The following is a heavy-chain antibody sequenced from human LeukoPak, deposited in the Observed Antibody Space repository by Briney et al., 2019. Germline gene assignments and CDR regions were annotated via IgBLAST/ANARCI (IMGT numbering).Heavy chain of an antibody. J-gene: IGHJ5*02. CDR1: GGSFSGYY. V-gene: IGHV4-34*01. CDR2: INHSGST. D-gene: IGHD3-9*01. Sequence: SETLSLTCAVYGGSFSGYYWSWIRQPPGKGLEWIGEINHSGSTNYNPSLKSRVTISVDTSKNQFSLKLSSVTAADTAVYYCARGLYYDILTATLSRWFDPWGQGTLVTVSS. CDR3: ARGLYYDILTATLSRWFDP.